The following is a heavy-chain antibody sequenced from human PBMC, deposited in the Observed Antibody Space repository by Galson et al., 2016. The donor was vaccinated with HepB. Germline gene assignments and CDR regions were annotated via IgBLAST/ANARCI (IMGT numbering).Heavy chain of an antibody. Sequence: SLRLSCAASGFFFSNFVMTWVRQAPGKGLEWVSDISDNTAGTKYADSVKGRFTISRDNSKNTVYLQMNSLRGEDTALYYCARPHYTDIKNPFDLWGQGTMVTVSS. D-gene: IGHD3-3*01. CDR1: GFFFSNFV. V-gene: IGHV3-23*01. J-gene: IGHJ3*01. CDR2: ISDNTAGT. CDR3: ARPHYTDIKNPFDL.